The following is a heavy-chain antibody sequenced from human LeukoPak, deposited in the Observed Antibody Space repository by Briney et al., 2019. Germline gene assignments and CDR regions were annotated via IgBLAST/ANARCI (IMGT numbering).Heavy chain of an antibody. CDR1: GYTFTSYD. D-gene: IGHD3-22*01. V-gene: IGHV1-8*01. CDR2: MNPNSGNT. CDR3: AALVGSGFSDAFDI. J-gene: IGHJ3*02. Sequence: ASVKVSCTASGYTFTSYDINWVRQATGQGLEWMGWMNPNSGNTGYAQKFQGRVTMTRNTSISTAYMELSSLRSEDTAVYYCAALVGSGFSDAFDIWGQGTMVTASS.